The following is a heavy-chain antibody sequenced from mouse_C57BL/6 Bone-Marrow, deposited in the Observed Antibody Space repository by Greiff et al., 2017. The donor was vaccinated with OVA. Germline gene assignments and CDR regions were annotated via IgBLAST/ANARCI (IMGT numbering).Heavy chain of an antibody. CDR2: ISSGGSYT. CDR1: GFTFSSYG. V-gene: IGHV5-6*01. J-gene: IGHJ3*01. CDR3: ARRCLPAWFAY. Sequence: EVHLVESGGDLVTPGGSLKLSCAASGFTFSSYGMSWVRQTPEKRLEWVATISSGGSYTYYPDNVKGRVTISRDTAKNPLYLQKSSLKSEDTAMYYCARRCLPAWFAYWGQGTLVTVSA.